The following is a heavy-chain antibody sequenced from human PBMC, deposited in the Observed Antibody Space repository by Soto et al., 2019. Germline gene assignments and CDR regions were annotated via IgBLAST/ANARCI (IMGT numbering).Heavy chain of an antibody. CDR3: ARFENVRYFAWLSHTDAFDI. Sequence: SVKLSCKASGGTFSSYTISWVRHAPGQGLEWMGRIIPILGIANYAQKFQGRVTITADKSTSTAYMELSSLRSEDTAVYYCARFENVRYFAWLSHTDAFDIWG. CDR2: IIPILGIA. CDR1: GGTFSSYT. D-gene: IGHD3-9*01. V-gene: IGHV1-69*02. J-gene: IGHJ3*02.